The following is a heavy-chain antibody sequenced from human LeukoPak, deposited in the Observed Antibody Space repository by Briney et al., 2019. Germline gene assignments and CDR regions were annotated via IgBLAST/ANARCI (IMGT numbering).Heavy chain of an antibody. CDR3: AKSPSGRSRISRFDY. Sequence: TGGSLRLSCAASGFTFSSYGMHWVRQAPGKGLEWVAVISYDGSNKYYADSANGRFTISRDNSKNTLSLQMNSLRAEDTAVYYCAKSPSGRSRISRFDYWGQGILVTVSS. J-gene: IGHJ4*02. V-gene: IGHV3-30*18. CDR1: GFTFSSYG. D-gene: IGHD1-26*01. CDR2: ISYDGSNK.